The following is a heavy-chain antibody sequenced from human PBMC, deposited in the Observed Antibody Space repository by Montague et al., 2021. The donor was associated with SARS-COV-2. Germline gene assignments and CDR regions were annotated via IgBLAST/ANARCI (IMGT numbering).Heavy chain of an antibody. V-gene: IGHV3-48*03. CDR3: ARESRITMLVVVITSAFDI. CDR2: ISSSGGTT. D-gene: IGHD3-22*01. CDR1: GFTFSSYE. J-gene: IGHJ3*02. Sequence: SLRLSCAAFGFTFSSYEMNWVRQAPGKGLEWASYISSSGGTTFYADSVRGRFTISRDNAKNSLYLQMNSLRAEDTAVYYCARESRITMLVVVITSAFDIWGQGTMVTVSS.